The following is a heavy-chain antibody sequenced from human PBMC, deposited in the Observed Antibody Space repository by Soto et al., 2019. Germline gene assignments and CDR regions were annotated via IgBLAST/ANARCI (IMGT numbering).Heavy chain of an antibody. D-gene: IGHD2-2*02. V-gene: IGHV1-69*06. CDR2: IIPIFNST. J-gene: IGHJ4*02. Sequence: QVQLVQSGAEVKTPGSSLKVSCKVSGSRFSNYVISWVRQAPGHGLEWLGRIIPIFNSTKYAQNFQGRVTITADKSTSTASLELSSLRSDDTAVYHCAREGRGKKAGYNGLVSLGYWGQGTLVTVSS. CDR3: AREGRGKKAGYNGLVSLGY. CDR1: GSRFSNYV.